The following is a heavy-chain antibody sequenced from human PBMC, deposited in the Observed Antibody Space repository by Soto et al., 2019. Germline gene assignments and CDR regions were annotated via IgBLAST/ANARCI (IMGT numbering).Heavy chain of an antibody. V-gene: IGHV1-18*01. CDR2: ISAYNGNT. D-gene: IGHD3-10*01. Sequence: QVQLVQSGAEVKKPGASVKVSCKASGYTFTSYGISWVRQAPGQGLEWMGWISAYNGNTNYAQKLQGRVTVTTDTSTSTAYMELRSLRSDDTAVYYCARKTYYYGSGTPGGWFDPWGQGTLVTVSS. CDR3: ARKTYYYGSGTPGGWFDP. CDR1: GYTFTSYG. J-gene: IGHJ5*02.